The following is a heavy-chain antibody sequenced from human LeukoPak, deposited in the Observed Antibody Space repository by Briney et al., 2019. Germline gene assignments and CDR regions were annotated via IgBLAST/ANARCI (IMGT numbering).Heavy chain of an antibody. CDR1: GFTFTTYG. V-gene: IGHV3-23*01. CDR2: ISGSGGST. Sequence: PGGSLRLSCAASGFTFTTYGMTWVRQAPGKGLEWVSAISGSGGSTYYADSVKGRFTISRDNSEKELYLQMNSLRAEDTAVYYCAKDRHAPGRYCSSTSCLPFDPWGQGTLVTVSS. J-gene: IGHJ5*02. CDR3: AKDRHAPGRYCSSTSCLPFDP. D-gene: IGHD2-2*01.